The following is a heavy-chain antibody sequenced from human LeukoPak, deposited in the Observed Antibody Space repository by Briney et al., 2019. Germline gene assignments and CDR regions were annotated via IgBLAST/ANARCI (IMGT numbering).Heavy chain of an antibody. D-gene: IGHD3-3*01. J-gene: IGHJ4*02. Sequence: PSQTLSLTCAVYGGSFSGYYWSLIRQPPGKGLEWIGEINHSGSTNYNPSLKSRVTISVDTSKNQFSLKLSSVTAADTAVYYCARGARRITIFGVVIEFDYWGQGTLVTVSS. CDR2: INHSGST. CDR3: ARGARRITIFGVVIEFDY. CDR1: GGSFSGYY. V-gene: IGHV4-34*01.